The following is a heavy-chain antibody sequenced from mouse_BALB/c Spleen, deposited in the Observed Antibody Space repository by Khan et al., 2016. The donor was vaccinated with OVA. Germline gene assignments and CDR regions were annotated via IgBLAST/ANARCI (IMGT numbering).Heavy chain of an antibody. J-gene: IGHJ1*01. CDR1: GFNIKDTY. V-gene: IGHV14-3*02. Sequence: VQLQQPGAELVKPGASVKLSCTASGFNIKDTYMHWVKQRPEQGLEWIGRIDPANGNTKYDPKFQGKATITADTSSNTAYLQLSSLKSEDTAVYYCARWDWYFDVWGAGTTVTVSS. CDR3: ARWDWYFDV. CDR2: IDPANGNT.